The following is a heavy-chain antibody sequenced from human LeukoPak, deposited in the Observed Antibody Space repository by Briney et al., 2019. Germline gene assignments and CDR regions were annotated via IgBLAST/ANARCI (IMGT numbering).Heavy chain of an antibody. D-gene: IGHD3-16*01. CDR1: GFTFSTYW. CDR3: ASYTEYYFDY. CDR2: MKRDRSEV. V-gene: IGHV3-7*01. Sequence: GGSLRLSCAASGFTFSTYWMTWVRQAPGKGLEWVANMKRDRSEVYYANSVKGHFTISRDNAKNSLYLQMNSLRAEDTAVYYCASYTEYYFDYWGQGTLVTVSS. J-gene: IGHJ4*02.